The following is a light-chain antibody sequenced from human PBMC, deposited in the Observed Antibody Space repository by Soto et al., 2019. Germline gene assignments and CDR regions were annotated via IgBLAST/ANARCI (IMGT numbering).Light chain of an antibody. Sequence: SYELTQPPSVSVSPGQTASITCFGDKLGEKYATWYQQKPGQSPVVVIYQDNRRPSGIPERFSGSNSGNAATLTISGTQAMDEADYYCQAWDSSTAHVVFGGGTKLTVL. CDR1: KLGEKY. CDR2: QDN. J-gene: IGLJ2*01. V-gene: IGLV3-1*01. CDR3: QAWDSSTAHVV.